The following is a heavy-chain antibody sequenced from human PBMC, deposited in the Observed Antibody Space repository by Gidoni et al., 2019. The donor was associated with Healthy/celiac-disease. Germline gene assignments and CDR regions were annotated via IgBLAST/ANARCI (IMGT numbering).Heavy chain of an antibody. CDR2: MNPNSGNT. CDR1: GYTFTSYD. CDR3: ARGPVPAASPLDYYYYMDV. D-gene: IGHD2-2*01. Sequence: QLQLVQSGAEVTKPGASVKGSCKASGYTFTSYDINWVRQATGQGLEWMGWMNPNSGNTGYAQKFQGRVTMTMNTSISTAYMELSSLRSEDTAVYYCARGPVPAASPLDYYYYMDVWGKGTMVTVSS. V-gene: IGHV1-8*01. J-gene: IGHJ6*03.